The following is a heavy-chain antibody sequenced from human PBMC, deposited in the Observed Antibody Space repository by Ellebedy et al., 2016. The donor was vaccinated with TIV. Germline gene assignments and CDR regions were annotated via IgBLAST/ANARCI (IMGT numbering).Heavy chain of an antibody. CDR3: ARDGVWGGDY. CDR2: INSDGSST. CDR1: GFTFSSYW. D-gene: IGHD2-8*01. V-gene: IGHV3-74*01. J-gene: IGHJ4*02. Sequence: GGSLRLSXAASGFTFSSYWMHWVRQPPGKGLVRVSRINSDGSSTGYADSVKGRFTISRDNAQNTLYLQMNSLRAEDTAVYYCARDGVWGGDYWGQGTLVTVSS.